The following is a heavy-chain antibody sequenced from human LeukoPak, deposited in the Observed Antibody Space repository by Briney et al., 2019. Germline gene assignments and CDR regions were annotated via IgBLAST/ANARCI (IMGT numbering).Heavy chain of an antibody. CDR2: INPSGGST. CDR3: AREGFPPKISDFWSGLGPYYYYGMDV. J-gene: IGHJ6*02. D-gene: IGHD3-3*01. Sequence: ASVKVSCKASGGTFSSYAISWVRQAPGQGLEWMGIINPSGGSTSYTQKFQGRVTMTRDTSTSTAYMELSSLRSEDTAVYYCAREGFPPKISDFWSGLGPYYYYGMDVWGQGTTVTVSS. CDR1: GGTFSSYA. V-gene: IGHV1-46*01.